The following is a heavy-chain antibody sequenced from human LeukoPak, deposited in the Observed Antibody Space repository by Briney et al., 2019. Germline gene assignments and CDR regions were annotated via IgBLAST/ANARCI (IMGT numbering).Heavy chain of an antibody. V-gene: IGHV1-24*01. CDR3: ATDSDYVWGSYRPYRPDAFDI. Sequence: EASVKVSCKVSGYTLTELSMHWVRQAPGKGLEWMGGFDPEDGETIYAQKFQGRVTMTEDTSTDTAYMELSSLRSEDTAVYYCATDSDYVWGSYRPYRPDAFDIWGQGTMVTVSS. CDR2: FDPEDGET. CDR1: GYTLTELS. J-gene: IGHJ3*02. D-gene: IGHD3-16*02.